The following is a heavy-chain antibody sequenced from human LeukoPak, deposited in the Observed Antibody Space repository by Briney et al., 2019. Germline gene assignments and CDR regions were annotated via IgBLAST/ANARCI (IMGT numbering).Heavy chain of an antibody. D-gene: IGHD6-13*01. J-gene: IGHJ4*02. V-gene: IGHV4-61*05. Sequence: PSETLSLTCTVSGGSISSSSYYWSWIRQPPGKGLEWIGYIYYSGSTNYNPSLKSRVTISVDTSKNQFSLKLSSVTAADTAVYYCARCRQLVVDYWGQGTLVTVSS. CDR3: ARCRQLVVDY. CDR2: IYYSGST. CDR1: GGSISSSSYY.